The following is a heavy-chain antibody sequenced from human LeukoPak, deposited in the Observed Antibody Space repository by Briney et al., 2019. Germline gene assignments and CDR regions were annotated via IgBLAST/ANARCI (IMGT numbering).Heavy chain of an antibody. Sequence: GRSLRLSCVASGFSFSSHGMHWVRQPPGKGLEWVAVIWYDGTNENYADSVKGRFTISRDNFRNTLYLQMNSLRAEDTAVYYCAKRSGYSSGWHTIDYWGQGTLVTVSS. CDR3: AKRSGYSSGWHTIDY. CDR2: IWYDGTNE. J-gene: IGHJ4*02. V-gene: IGHV3-33*06. CDR1: GFSFSSHG. D-gene: IGHD6-19*01.